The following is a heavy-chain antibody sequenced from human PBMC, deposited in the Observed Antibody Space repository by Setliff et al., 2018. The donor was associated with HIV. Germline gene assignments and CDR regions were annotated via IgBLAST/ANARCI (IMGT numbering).Heavy chain of an antibody. Sequence: GASVKVSCKPSGYIFIRYYIFWVRQAPGQGLEWMGNINPHTGVTKYAEKFQGRVTMTRDTSINTIYMELSRLRSDDTAVYYCARDLRDGFEEWFSTLDDGMDVWGQGTTVTVSS. CDR2: INPHTGVT. CDR3: ARDLRDGFEEWFSTLDDGMDV. V-gene: IGHV1-2*02. D-gene: IGHD3-3*01. J-gene: IGHJ6*02. CDR1: GYIFIRYY.